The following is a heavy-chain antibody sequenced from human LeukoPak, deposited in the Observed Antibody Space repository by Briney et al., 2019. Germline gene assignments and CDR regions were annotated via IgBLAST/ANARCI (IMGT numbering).Heavy chain of an antibody. CDR3: ARDYYDFWSGYYYYYYYMDV. J-gene: IGHJ6*03. D-gene: IGHD3-3*01. Sequence: ASVKVSCTASGYTFTSYDINWVRQATGQGLEWMGWMTPNSGNTGYAQKFQGRGTMTRNTSISTAYMELSSLRSEDTAVYYCARDYYDFWSGYYYYYYYMDVWGKGTTVTVSS. CDR2: MTPNSGNT. CDR1: GYTFTSYD. V-gene: IGHV1-8*01.